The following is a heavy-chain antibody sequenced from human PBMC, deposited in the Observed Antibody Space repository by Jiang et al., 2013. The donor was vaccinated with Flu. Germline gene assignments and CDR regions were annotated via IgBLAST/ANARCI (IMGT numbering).Heavy chain of an antibody. CDR1: GFTVSSNY. CDR3: AGDLSITGGYYGMDV. J-gene: IGHJ6*02. D-gene: IGHD1-14*01. Sequence: GLVQPGGSLRLSCAVSGFTVSSNYMSWVRQAPGKGLEWVSVIYSGGSTYYADSVKGRFTISRDKSKKTLYLQMNSLRAEDTAVYYCAGDLSITGGYYGMDVWGQGTTVTVSS. V-gene: IGHV3-66*01. CDR2: IYSGGST.